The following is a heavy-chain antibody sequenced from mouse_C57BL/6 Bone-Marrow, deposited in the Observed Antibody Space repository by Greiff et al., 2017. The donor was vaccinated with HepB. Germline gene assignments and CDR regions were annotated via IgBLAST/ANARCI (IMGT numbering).Heavy chain of an antibody. J-gene: IGHJ4*01. CDR2: ISDGGSYT. D-gene: IGHD1-1*01. CDR3: ARAYYGSSYEAMDY. Sequence: EVNLVESGGGLVKPGGSLKLSCAASGFTFSSYAMSWVRQTPEKRLEWVATISDGGSYTYYPDNVKGRFTISRDNAKNNLYLQMSHLKSEDTAMYYCARAYYGSSYEAMDYWGQGTSVTVSS. V-gene: IGHV5-4*03. CDR1: GFTFSSYA.